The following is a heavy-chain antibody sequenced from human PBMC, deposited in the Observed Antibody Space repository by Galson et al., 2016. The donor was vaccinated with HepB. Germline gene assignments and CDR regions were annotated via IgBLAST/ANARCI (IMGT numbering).Heavy chain of an antibody. CDR3: ARHVPPSPAAPPEY. CDR1: GYTFSRYW. Sequence: QSGAEVKKPGESLKISCKASGYTFSRYWIGWVRQMPGKGLEWMGIIYPGDSDTRYRPSFQDQVTISADKSINTAALQWSSLKASDSAMYFCARHVPPSPAAPPEYWGQGTLVTVSS. V-gene: IGHV5-51*01. D-gene: IGHD2-2*01. CDR2: IYPGDSDT. J-gene: IGHJ4*02.